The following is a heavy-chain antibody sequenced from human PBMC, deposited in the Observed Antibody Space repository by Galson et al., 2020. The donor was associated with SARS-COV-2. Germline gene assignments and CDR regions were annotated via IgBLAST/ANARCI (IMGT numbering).Heavy chain of an antibody. D-gene: IGHD1-26*01. J-gene: IGHJ3*01. V-gene: IGHV5-51*01. CDR3: PLRGGSSFGDFAS. Sequence: GASLKISCKGSGYSFTSYWIGWVRQMPGKGLERMGIIYHGDSATRYSPSFQGQITISADKSISTAYLQWSSLKTSDTAMYYCPLRGGSSFGDFASRGQGTMFTGSS. CDR1: GYSFTSYW. CDR2: IYHGDSAT.